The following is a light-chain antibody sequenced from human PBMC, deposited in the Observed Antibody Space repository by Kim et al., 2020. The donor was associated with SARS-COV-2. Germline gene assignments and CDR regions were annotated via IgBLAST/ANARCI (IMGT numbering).Light chain of an antibody. CDR2: EVS. J-gene: IGLJ3*02. Sequence: GRSVTIPCPETSSDVGGNNYVSGYQQHPGKAPKFIIYEVSKRPSGVPDRFAGSKSGNTASLTVSGLQAEDEADYYCSSYAGSNNWVFGGGTQLTVL. CDR1: SSDVGGNNY. CDR3: SSYAGSNNWV. V-gene: IGLV2-8*01.